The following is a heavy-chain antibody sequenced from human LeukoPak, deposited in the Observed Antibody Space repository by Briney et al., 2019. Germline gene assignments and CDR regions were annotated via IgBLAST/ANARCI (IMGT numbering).Heavy chain of an antibody. CDR2: IKQDGSEK. V-gene: IGHV3-7*01. J-gene: IGHJ3*02. D-gene: IGHD2-15*01. CDR3: AREAATETDAFDI. CDR1: GFTFSSYW. Sequence: GGSLRLSCAASGFTFSSYWMSWVRQAPGKGLEWVANIKQDGSEKYYVDSVKGRFTISGDNAKNSLYLQMNSLRAEDTAVYYCAREAATETDAFDIWGQGTMVTVSS.